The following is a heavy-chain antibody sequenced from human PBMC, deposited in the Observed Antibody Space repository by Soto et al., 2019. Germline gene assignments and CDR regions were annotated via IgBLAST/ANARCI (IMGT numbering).Heavy chain of an antibody. J-gene: IGHJ5*02. CDR3: ARDLRCSSTSCYAENNWFDP. CDR2: IIPILGIA. CDR1: GGTFSSYT. D-gene: IGHD2-2*01. V-gene: IGHV1-69*04. Sequence: SVKVSCKASGGTFSSYTISWVRQVPGQGLEWMGRIIPILGIANYAQKFQGRVTITADKSTSTAYMELSSLRSEDTAVYYCARDLRCSSTSCYAENNWFDPWGQGTLVTVSS.